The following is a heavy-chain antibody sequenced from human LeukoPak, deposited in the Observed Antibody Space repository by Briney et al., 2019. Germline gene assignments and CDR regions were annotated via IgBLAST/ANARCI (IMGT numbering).Heavy chain of an antibody. Sequence: SETLSLTCTVSGGSISSYYWSWIRRPPGKGLEWIGYIYYSGSTNYNPSLKSRVTISVDTSKHQFSLKLSSVTAADTAVYYCAMDGPQGIYCSSTSCTAPDYDMDVWGKGTTVTVSS. CDR2: IYYSGST. CDR1: GGSISSYY. J-gene: IGHJ6*03. D-gene: IGHD2-2*01. V-gene: IGHV4-59*01. CDR3: AMDGPQGIYCSSTSCTAPDYDMDV.